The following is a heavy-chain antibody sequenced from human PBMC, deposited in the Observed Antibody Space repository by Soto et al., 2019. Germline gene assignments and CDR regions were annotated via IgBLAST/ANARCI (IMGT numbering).Heavy chain of an antibody. D-gene: IGHD3-3*01. J-gene: IGHJ3*02. CDR1: GGSIDYYY. CDR3: ARERVVDDFWSGYFTRHDALDI. CDR2: IYHSGST. V-gene: IGHV4-4*02. Sequence: SETLSLTCTVSGGSIDYYYWSWVRQPPGKGLEWIGEIYHSGSTTYNTSHKRRVTMSVATSKNQFSLKLSSVTAADTAVYSCARERVVDDFWSGYFTRHDALDIWGQGTMVTVSS.